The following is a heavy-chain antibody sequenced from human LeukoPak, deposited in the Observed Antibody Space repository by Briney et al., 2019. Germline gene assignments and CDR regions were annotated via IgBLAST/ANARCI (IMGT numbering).Heavy chain of an antibody. D-gene: IGHD2-15*01. Sequence: PSETLSLTCTASGGSLSSSSYYWGWIRQPPGKGLERIGSIYYSGRTYYNPSLKSRVTISVDTSKNQFSLKLSSVTAADTAVYYCASRDCSGGSCYYVSSYYFDYWGQGTLVTVSS. J-gene: IGHJ4*02. CDR1: GGSLSSSSYY. CDR3: ASRDCSGGSCYYVSSYYFDY. V-gene: IGHV4-39*01. CDR2: IYYSGRT.